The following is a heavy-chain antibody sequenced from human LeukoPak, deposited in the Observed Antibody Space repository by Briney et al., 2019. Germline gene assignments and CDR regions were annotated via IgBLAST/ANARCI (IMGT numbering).Heavy chain of an antibody. Sequence: GGSLRLSCAGSGFTFSSYAMSWVRQAPGKGLEWVSGISGSGGNTYYADSVKGRFTISRDNAKNSLYLQMNTLRAEDTAVYYCARDRTTVTTFDYWGQGTLVTVSS. J-gene: IGHJ4*02. V-gene: IGHV3-23*01. CDR1: GFTFSSYA. CDR2: ISGSGGNT. D-gene: IGHD4-17*01. CDR3: ARDRTTVTTFDY.